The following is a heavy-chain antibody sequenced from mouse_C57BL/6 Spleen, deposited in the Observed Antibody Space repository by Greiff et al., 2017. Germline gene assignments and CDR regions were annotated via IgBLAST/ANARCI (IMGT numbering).Heavy chain of an antibody. J-gene: IGHJ3*01. CDR3: ARFHGDYGFAY. D-gene: IGHD2-13*01. CDR1: GYTFTDYY. Sequence: VQGVESGAELVRPGASVKLSCKASGYTFTDYYIHWVKQRPGQGLEWIARIYPGSGNTYYNEKFKGKATLTAEKSSSTAYMQLSSLTSEDSAVYFCARFHGDYGFAYWGQGTLVTVSA. V-gene: IGHV1-76*01. CDR2: IYPGSGNT.